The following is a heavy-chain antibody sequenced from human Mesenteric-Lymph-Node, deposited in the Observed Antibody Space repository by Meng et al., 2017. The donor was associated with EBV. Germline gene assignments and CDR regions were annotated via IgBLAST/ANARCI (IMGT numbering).Heavy chain of an antibody. Sequence: EVLLLESGGGLVQPGGSLRLSCATSGFTFIRYAMNWVRQAPGKGLEWVASIGSARTTYYADSVKGRFTISRDNSKGTVELQMDNLRAEDTAVYYCAKDLGWLHGYWGQGTLVTVSS. V-gene: IGHV3-23*01. CDR2: IGSARTT. CDR1: GFTFIRYA. D-gene: IGHD5-12*01. J-gene: IGHJ4*02. CDR3: AKDLGWLHGY.